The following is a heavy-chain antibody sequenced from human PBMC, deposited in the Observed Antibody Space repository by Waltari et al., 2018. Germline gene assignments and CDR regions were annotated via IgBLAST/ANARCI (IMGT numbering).Heavy chain of an antibody. CDR1: IDSMSSRDC. CDR2: VHHSGKS. CDR3: ARDRGRGLYLDS. V-gene: IGHV4-4*02. Sequence: QLQLPQSGPGLVQPSESLSLPCPVSIDSMSSRDCWSWVRQSPGKGLEWIGQVHHSGKSNYNPSFESRVTVSLDRSNNQFSLKIPSATAADTAVYYCARDRGRGLYLDSWGQGTLVTVSP. J-gene: IGHJ4*02. D-gene: IGHD2-15*01.